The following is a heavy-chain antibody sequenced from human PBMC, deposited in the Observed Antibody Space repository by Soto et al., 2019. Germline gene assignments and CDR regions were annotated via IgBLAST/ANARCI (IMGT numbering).Heavy chain of an antibody. CDR2: MYHSGNT. CDR3: ASSKYDVVAGSVWFDP. D-gene: IGHD2-21*01. Sequence: SETLSLTCTVSGDSISSYSWGWIRQPPGQGLEWIGYMYHSGNTYYNPSLKGRVTISLDHSRNQFSLRLNSVTAADTAVYFCASSKYDVVAGSVWFDPWGQGTLVTVSS. V-gene: IGHV4-59*04. J-gene: IGHJ5*02. CDR1: GDSISSYS.